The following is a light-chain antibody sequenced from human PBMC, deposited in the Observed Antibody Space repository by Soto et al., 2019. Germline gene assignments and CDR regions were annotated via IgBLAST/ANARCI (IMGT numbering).Light chain of an antibody. CDR2: EVS. CDR3: SSYAGSNIYV. V-gene: IGLV2-8*01. Sequence: QSALTQPPSASGSPGQSVTISCTGTSSDVGSYNYVCCYQQNPAKAHKLIFYEVSKRPAGVPDRFSGSKSGNTASLYVSGLQAEDDGDYYCSSYAGSNIYVFGTGTKLTVL. J-gene: IGLJ1*01. CDR1: SSDVGSYNY.